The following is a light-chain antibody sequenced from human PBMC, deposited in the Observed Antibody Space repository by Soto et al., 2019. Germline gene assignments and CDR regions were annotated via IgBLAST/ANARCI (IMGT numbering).Light chain of an antibody. CDR2: EVS. J-gene: IGLJ1*01. CDR1: SSDVGGYNY. Sequence: QSALTQPASVSGSPGQSITISCTGTSSDVGGYNYVSWYQQHPGKAPKLMIYEVSNRPSGVSNRFSGSKSGNTASLTISGLQDEDEADYYCSSYISRSTYVFGTGTKLTVL. V-gene: IGLV2-14*01. CDR3: SSYISRSTYV.